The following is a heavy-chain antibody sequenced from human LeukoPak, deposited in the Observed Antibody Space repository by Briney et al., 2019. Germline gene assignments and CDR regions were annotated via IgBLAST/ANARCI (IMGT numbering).Heavy chain of an antibody. CDR3: ARPGYSSSLEY. CDR2: IYPADSDT. J-gene: IGHJ4*02. D-gene: IGHD6-13*01. CDR1: GYSFSNNW. Sequence: GESLQISCKGSGYSFSNNWIGWVRQMPGRGLEWMGIIYPADSDTRYSPSFQGQVTISADKSINTAYLQWSSLEASDSAMYYCARPGYSSSLEYWGQGTLVTVSS. V-gene: IGHV5-51*01.